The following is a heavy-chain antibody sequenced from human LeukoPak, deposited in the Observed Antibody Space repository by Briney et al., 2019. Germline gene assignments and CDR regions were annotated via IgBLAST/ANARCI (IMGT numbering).Heavy chain of an antibody. J-gene: IGHJ4*02. CDR3: ASFEDTAMVTGYFDY. D-gene: IGHD5-18*01. Sequence: SETLSLTCAVYGGSFSGYYWSWIRQPPGKGLEWIGEINHSGSTNYNPSLKSRVTISVDTSKNQFSLKLSSVTAADTAVYYCASFEDTAMVTGYFDYWGQGTLATVSS. CDR1: GGSFSGYY. V-gene: IGHV4-34*01. CDR2: INHSGST.